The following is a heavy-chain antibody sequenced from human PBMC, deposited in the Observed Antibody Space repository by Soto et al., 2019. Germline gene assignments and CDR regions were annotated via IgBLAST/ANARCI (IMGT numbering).Heavy chain of an antibody. CDR3: ARGYFGDETNLFDY. D-gene: IGHD3-10*01. J-gene: IGHJ4*02. CDR1: GGSISSGDYY. CDR2: IYYSGST. Sequence: SETLSLTCTVSGGSISSGDYYWSWIRQPPGKGLEWIGYIYYSGSTYYNPSLKSRVTISVDTSKNQFSLKLSSVTAADTAVYYCARGYFGDETNLFDYWGQGTLVTVSS. V-gene: IGHV4-30-4*01.